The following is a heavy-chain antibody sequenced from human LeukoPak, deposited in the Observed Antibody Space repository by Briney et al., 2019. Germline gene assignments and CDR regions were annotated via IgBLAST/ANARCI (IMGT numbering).Heavy chain of an antibody. CDR3: ARDPGSPRGYFDL. V-gene: IGHV4-30-2*01. CDR2: IYHSGST. CDR1: GGSMSSGSYS. D-gene: IGHD2-15*01. J-gene: IGHJ2*01. Sequence: SQTLSLTCTVSGGSMSSGSYSWSWIRQPPGKGLVWIGYIYHSGSTYYNPSLKSRVTISVDRSKKQFSLKLSSVTAADTAVYYCARDPGSPRGYFDLWGRGTLVTVSS.